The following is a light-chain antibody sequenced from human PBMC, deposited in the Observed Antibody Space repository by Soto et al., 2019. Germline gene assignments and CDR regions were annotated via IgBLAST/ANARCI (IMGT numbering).Light chain of an antibody. CDR2: GAS. CDR1: QSVSSN. J-gene: IGKJ2*01. CDR3: QQYNNWPYT. V-gene: IGKV3-15*01. Sequence: EIVMTQSPATLSVSPGERATLSCRASQSVSSNLAWYQQKPGQAPRLLIYGASTRATGIPARFSGSVSGTEFTLTNSSLQSEEFAVYYCQQYNNWPYTFGQGTKLEIK.